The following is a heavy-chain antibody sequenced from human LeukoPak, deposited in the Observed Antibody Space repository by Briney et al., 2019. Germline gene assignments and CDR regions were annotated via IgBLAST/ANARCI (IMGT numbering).Heavy chain of an antibody. V-gene: IGHV3-33*01. Sequence: GGSLRLSCAASGFTFSSYGMHWVRQAPGKGLEWVAVIWYDGSNKYYADSVKGRFTISRDNSKNTLYLQMNSLRAEDTAVYYCARAPRCSSTSCYFFDYWGQGTLVTVSS. CDR2: IWYDGSNK. D-gene: IGHD2-2*01. J-gene: IGHJ4*02. CDR1: GFTFSSYG. CDR3: ARAPRCSSTSCYFFDY.